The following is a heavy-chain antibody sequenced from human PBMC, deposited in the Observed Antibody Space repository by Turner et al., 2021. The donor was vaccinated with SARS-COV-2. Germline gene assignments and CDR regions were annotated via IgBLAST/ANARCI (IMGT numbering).Heavy chain of an antibody. D-gene: IGHD6-19*01. Sequence: QVQLVQSGAEVKQPGASVKVSCKVSGYTLTELSMHWVRQAPGKGLEWWGGFDPEDGETIYAQKFKGRVTRTENTSTDTAYREQSSQRSEDTAVYYCATGVAVAGNPSDYYYYYGMDVWGQGTTVTVSS. V-gene: IGHV1-24*01. CDR1: GYTLTELS. CDR3: ATGVAVAGNPSDYYYYYGMDV. CDR2: FDPEDGET. J-gene: IGHJ6*02.